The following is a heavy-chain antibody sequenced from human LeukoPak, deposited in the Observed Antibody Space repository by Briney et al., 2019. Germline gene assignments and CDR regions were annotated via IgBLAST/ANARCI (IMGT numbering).Heavy chain of an antibody. CDR2: ISGSGGST. D-gene: IGHD3-10*01. CDR3: ANFQYGYFGY. V-gene: IGHV3-23*01. Sequence: GGSLRLSCAASGFTFSSYAMSCVRQAPGKGLEWVSAISGSGGSTYYADSVKGRFTISRDNSKNTLYLQMNSLRAEDTAVYYCANFQYGYFGYWGQGTLVTVSS. J-gene: IGHJ4*02. CDR1: GFTFSSYA.